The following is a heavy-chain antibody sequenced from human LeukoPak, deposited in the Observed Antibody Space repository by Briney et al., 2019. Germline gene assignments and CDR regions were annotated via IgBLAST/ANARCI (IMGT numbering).Heavy chain of an antibody. CDR3: ARGGSKWGYHSSGYHDY. Sequence: PSETLSLTCTVSGDSISSGSYYWSWIRQPAGKELEWIGRIYSSGSTNYNPSLKSRVTISVDTSKNQFSLKLSSVTAADTAVYYCARGGSKWGYHSSGYHDYWGQGTLVTVSS. CDR1: GDSISSGSYY. V-gene: IGHV4-61*02. CDR2: IYSSGST. D-gene: IGHD3-22*01. J-gene: IGHJ4*02.